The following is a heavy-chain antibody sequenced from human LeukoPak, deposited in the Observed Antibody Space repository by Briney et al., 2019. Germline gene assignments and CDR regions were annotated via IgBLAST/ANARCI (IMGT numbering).Heavy chain of an antibody. CDR2: INRDGSST. CDR3: AREQKVITFGGVIGP. V-gene: IGHV3-74*01. Sequence: PGGSLRLSCAASGFTFSSYWMHWVRQAPGEWLGWVSRINRDGSSTIYADYVKGRFTISREQAKNTLYLQMNSLRAEDTAVYYCAREQKVITFGGVIGPWGQGTLSPSPQ. J-gene: IGHJ5*02. D-gene: IGHD3-16*01. CDR1: GFTFSSYW.